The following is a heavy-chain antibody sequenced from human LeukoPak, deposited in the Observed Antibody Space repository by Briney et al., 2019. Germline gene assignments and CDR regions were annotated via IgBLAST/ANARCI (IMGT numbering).Heavy chain of an antibody. V-gene: IGHV4-59*01. Sequence: PSETLSLTCTVSGGSISTYYWNWIRQPPGKGLEWIGYIYHSGSTNYNPSLQSRVTISVDRSNNLFSLQLSSVTAADTAVYYCARENKGTVHDSTAAFHYWGQGTLVTVSS. CDR2: IYHSGST. CDR3: ARENKGTVHDSTAAFHY. D-gene: IGHD1-7*01. CDR1: GGSISTYY. J-gene: IGHJ4*02.